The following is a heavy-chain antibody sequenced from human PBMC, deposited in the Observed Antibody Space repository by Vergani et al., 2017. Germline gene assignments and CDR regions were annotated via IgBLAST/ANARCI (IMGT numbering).Heavy chain of an antibody. Sequence: QVQLQQWGGGLLKPSETLSLTCVVNGGSFTSYHWTWIRQSPGEGLVWVGDIDHTGRPDYNPPLKSRLTMSVDKSRNQFSPTLNSVTATDTAMCFCARVNTETYGHLYYYDYMDVWGQGTAVTVS. J-gene: IGHJ6*03. V-gene: IGHV4-34*01. CDR1: GGSFTSYH. CDR2: IDHTGRP. D-gene: IGHD4-11*01. CDR3: ARVNTETYGHLYYYDYMDV.